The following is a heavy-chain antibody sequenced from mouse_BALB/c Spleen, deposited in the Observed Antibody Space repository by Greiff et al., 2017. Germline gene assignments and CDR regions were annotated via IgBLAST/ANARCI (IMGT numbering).Heavy chain of an antibody. Sequence: VQRVESGAELVRPGTSVKVSCKASGYAFTNYLIEWVKQRPGQGLEWIGVINPGSGGTNYNEKFKGKATLTADKSSSTAYMQLSSLTSDDSAVYFCARRHGGFDYWGQGTTLTVSS. CDR1: GYAFTNYL. CDR3: ARRHGGFDY. CDR2: INPGSGGT. V-gene: IGHV1-54*01. J-gene: IGHJ2*01.